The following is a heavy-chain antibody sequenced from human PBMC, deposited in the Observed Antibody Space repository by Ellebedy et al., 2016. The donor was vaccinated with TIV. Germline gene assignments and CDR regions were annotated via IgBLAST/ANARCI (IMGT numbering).Heavy chain of an antibody. CDR3: TRWGGDT. D-gene: IGHD3-10*01. J-gene: IGHJ4*02. Sequence: PGGSLRLSCVASGFTLSDVTMRWVRQPPGKGLEWVGRMKRKADGGPIDYAAPVKGRFTVSRDESKNTLYLEMNSLKIEDTAVYFCTRWGGDTWGQGTLVAVSA. CDR2: MKRKADGGPI. CDR1: GFTLSDVT. V-gene: IGHV3-15*01.